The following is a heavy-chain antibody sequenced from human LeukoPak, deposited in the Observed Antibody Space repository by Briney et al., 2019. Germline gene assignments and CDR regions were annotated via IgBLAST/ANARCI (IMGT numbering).Heavy chain of an antibody. D-gene: IGHD6-19*01. CDR2: IYYSGST. CDR1: GGSISSYY. Sequence: SETLSLTCTVSGGSISSYYWSWIRQPPGKGLEWIGYIYYSGSTNYNPSLKSRVTISVDTSKNQFSLKLSPVTAADMAVYYCARRRGYSSGSIDYWGQGTLVTVSS. CDR3: ARRRGYSSGSIDY. J-gene: IGHJ4*02. V-gene: IGHV4-59*01.